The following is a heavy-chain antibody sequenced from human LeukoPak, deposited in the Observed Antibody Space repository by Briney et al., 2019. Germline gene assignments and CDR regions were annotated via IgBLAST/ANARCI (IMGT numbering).Heavy chain of an antibody. V-gene: IGHV1-18*01. CDR2: ISAYNGNT. Sequence: ASVKVSCKASGYTFTSYGISWVRQAPGQGLEWMGWISAYNGNTNYAQKLQGRVTMTTDTSTSTAYMELRSLRSDDTAVYYRARDGYYDSSGYYGEPSDYWGQGTLVTASS. CDR3: ARDGYYDSSGYYGEPSDY. CDR1: GYTFTSYG. J-gene: IGHJ4*02. D-gene: IGHD3-22*01.